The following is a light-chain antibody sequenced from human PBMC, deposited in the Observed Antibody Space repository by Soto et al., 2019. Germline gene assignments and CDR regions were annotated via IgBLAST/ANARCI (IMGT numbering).Light chain of an antibody. CDR2: GAS. CDR3: QQYTSSPWT. Sequence: EIVLTQSPGTLSLSPGERATLSCRASQSVTSNYLAWYQQKPGQAPSLLIYGASARAAGIPDRFSGSGTGTDFALTISGLESEDFAVYFSQQYTSSPWTFGQGTK. V-gene: IGKV3-20*01. J-gene: IGKJ1*01. CDR1: QSVTSNY.